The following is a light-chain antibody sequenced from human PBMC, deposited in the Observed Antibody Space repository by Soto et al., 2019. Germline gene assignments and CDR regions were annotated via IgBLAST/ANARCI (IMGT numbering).Light chain of an antibody. J-gene: IGLJ2*01. CDR1: SRDVGGYNY. V-gene: IGLV2-8*01. Sequence: QSALTQPASVSGSPGQSITISCTGTSRDVGGYNYVSWHQQHPGKAPKLMIYDVYKRPSGVPDRFSASKSGNTASLTVSGLQAEDEADYYCTSFAGLNNFVIFGGGTKLTVL. CDR2: DVY. CDR3: TSFAGLNNFVI.